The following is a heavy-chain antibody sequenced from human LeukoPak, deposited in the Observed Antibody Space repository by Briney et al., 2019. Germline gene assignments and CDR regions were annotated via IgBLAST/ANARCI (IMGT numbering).Heavy chain of an antibody. D-gene: IGHD2-21*02. CDR3: ARVGGDCCIDY. J-gene: IGHJ4*02. Sequence: SETLSLTCIVSGDSISSTSYYWAWIRQPPGKGLEWIGMIFYSGSAYYTPSLRGRITISIDTSKNQFSLKLNSVTAADTAVYYCARVGGDCCIDYWGQGTLVTVSS. CDR1: GDSISSTSYY. CDR2: IFYSGSA. V-gene: IGHV4-39*07.